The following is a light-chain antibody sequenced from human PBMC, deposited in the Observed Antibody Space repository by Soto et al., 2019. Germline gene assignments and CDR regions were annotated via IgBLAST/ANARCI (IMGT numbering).Light chain of an antibody. J-gene: IGLJ1*01. V-gene: IGLV2-11*02. CDR3: CSYAASSYV. CDR1: SSDVGTYNY. CDR2: EVS. Sequence: QSALTQPRSVSGSPGQSVTISCTGSSSDVGTYNYVSWYQQHPGKAPKLMIYEVSNRPSGVSHRFSGSKSGNTASLTISGLQAEDEADYYYCSYAASSYVFGTGTKVTVL.